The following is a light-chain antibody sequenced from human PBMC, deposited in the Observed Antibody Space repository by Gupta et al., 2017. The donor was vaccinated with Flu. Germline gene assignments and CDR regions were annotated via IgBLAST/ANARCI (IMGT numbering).Light chain of an antibody. CDR1: SGHNSYA. J-gene: IGLJ3*02. CDR3: QTWGTGIRV. V-gene: IGLV4-69*01. Sequence: QLVLTQSPSASASLGASVKLTCTLRSGHNSYAIAWHQQQPEKGPRYLMKLNSDGSHSKGDGIPDRFSGSSSGAERYLTISSLQPEDEADYYCQTWGTGIRVFGGGTKLTVL. CDR2: LNSDGSH.